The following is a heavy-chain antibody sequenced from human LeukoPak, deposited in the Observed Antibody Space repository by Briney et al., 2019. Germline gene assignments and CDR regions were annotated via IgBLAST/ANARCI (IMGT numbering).Heavy chain of an antibody. Sequence: SETLSLTCTVSGGSISSSSYYWGWIRQPPGKGLEWIGEINHSGSTNYNPSLKSRVTISVDTSKNQFSLKLSSVTAADTAVYYCASSGSYPYWGQGTLVTVSS. J-gene: IGHJ4*02. CDR2: INHSGST. CDR3: ASSGSYPY. D-gene: IGHD1-26*01. V-gene: IGHV4-39*07. CDR1: GGSISSSSYY.